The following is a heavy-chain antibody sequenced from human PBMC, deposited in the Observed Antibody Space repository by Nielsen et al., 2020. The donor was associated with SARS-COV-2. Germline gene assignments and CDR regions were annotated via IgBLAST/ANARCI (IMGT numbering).Heavy chain of an antibody. Sequence: GESLKISCAASGFTVSSNYMNWVRQAPGKGLEWLSVIYSGGSTYYADSVKGRITISRDKSENTLYLQINSLRADDTAVYYCARDKKGDGFAPFDIWGQGTLVTVSS. CDR2: IYSGGST. CDR1: GFTVSSNY. V-gene: IGHV3-66*01. D-gene: IGHD5-24*01. CDR3: ARDKKGDGFAPFDI. J-gene: IGHJ3*02.